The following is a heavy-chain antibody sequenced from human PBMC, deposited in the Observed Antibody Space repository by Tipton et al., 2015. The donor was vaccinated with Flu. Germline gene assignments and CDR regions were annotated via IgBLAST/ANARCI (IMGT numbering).Heavy chain of an antibody. D-gene: IGHD2-15*01. Sequence: TLSLTCDVSVYSISRGYYWGWIRQPPGKGLEWIGSIYQSGSTYYNPSLKSRVTISVDTSKNQFSLKLSSVTAADSAVYYCARQGAYCSGGTCSPTGHFHHWGQGTLVTVSS. CDR3: ARQGAYCSGGTCSPTGHFHH. V-gene: IGHV4-38-2*01. CDR1: VYSISRGYY. CDR2: IYQSGST. J-gene: IGHJ1*01.